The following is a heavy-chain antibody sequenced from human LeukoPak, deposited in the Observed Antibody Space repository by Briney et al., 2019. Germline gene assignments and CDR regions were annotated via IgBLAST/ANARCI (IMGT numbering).Heavy chain of an antibody. Sequence: SETLSLTCTVSGGSISSSSYYWGWIRQPPGKGLGWIGSIYYSGSTYYNPSLKSRVTISVDTSKNQFSLKLSSVTAADTAVYYCARLSAVPAPLDYWGQGTLVTVSS. CDR1: GGSISSSSYY. V-gene: IGHV4-39*01. CDR2: IYYSGST. CDR3: ARLSAVPAPLDY. D-gene: IGHD6-6*01. J-gene: IGHJ4*02.